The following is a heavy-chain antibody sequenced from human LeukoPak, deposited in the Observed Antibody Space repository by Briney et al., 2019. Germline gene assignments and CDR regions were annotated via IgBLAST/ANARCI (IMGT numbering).Heavy chain of an antibody. J-gene: IGHJ4*02. V-gene: IGHV3-7*03. CDR2: IKDDGSEK. CDR1: GFTFSSYW. Sequence: GGSLRLSCAASGFTFSSYWMSWVRQAPGKGLEWVANIKDDGSEKYYVDSVKGRFTISRDDAKNTLYLQMNSLRAEDTAVYYCARARDSSWDYWGQGTLVTVSS. D-gene: IGHD6-13*01. CDR3: ARARDSSWDY.